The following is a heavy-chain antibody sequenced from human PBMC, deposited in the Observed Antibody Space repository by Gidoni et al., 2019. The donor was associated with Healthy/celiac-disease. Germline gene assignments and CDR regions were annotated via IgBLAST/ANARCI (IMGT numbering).Heavy chain of an antibody. CDR2: ISYDGSNK. D-gene: IGHD3-16*02. CDR3: ARDRVITFGGVIDAPDY. Sequence: QEQLVESGGGVVQPGRSLRLSCAASGFTFSSYAMHWVRQAPGKGLEWVAVISYDGSNKYYADSVKGRFTISRDNSKNTLYLQMNSLRAEDTAVYYCARDRVITFGGVIDAPDYWGQGTLVTVSS. J-gene: IGHJ4*02. V-gene: IGHV3-30-3*01. CDR1: GFTFSSYA.